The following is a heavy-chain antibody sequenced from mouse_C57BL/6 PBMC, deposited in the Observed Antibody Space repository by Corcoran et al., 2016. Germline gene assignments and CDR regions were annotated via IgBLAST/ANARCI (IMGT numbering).Heavy chain of an antibody. J-gene: IGHJ3*01. CDR3: VSYDYDGAWFAY. CDR1: GYTFTEYP. V-gene: IGHV9-1*01. CDR2: IYTDTGEP. D-gene: IGHD2-4*01. Sequence: QIQLVKSGPELKKPGETVQISCKASGYTFTEYPMHWVKQAPGKGFKGMGMIYTDTGEPTYAEEFKGRFAFSLESFASTAYLQINNLKNEDTATYFCVSYDYDGAWFAYWGQGTLVTVSA.